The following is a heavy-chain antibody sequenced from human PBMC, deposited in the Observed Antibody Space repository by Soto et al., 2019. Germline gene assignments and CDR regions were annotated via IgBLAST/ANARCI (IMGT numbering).Heavy chain of an antibody. J-gene: IGHJ4*02. Sequence: QVQLLQSGAEVKKPGASVRVYCKTSGYTFTRYGVSWVRQAPGQGLEWMGWISGYNGNTKEAHKFEGRVILTTDTSANTAHMELRSLTSNDTAVYYCARGSAYSTPWSFDSWCQGTLVTVSS. CDR3: ARGSAYSTPWSFDS. CDR1: GYTFTRYG. CDR2: ISGYNGNT. D-gene: IGHD2-8*01. V-gene: IGHV1-18*01.